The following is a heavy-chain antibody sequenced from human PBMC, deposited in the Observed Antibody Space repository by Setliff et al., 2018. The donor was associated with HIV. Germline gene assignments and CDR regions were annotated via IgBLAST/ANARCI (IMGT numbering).Heavy chain of an antibody. CDR2: MNPNSGVS. Sequence: GASVKVSCKASGGTFRSHEISWLRRATGQGLEWMGWMNPNSGVSGYGQKFQGRVTMTRDTSISTAYMELSSLTSEDTAVYYCARGKGVGGVIITGGLDVWGKGTTVTVSS. CDR3: ARGKGVGGVIITGGLDV. J-gene: IGHJ6*04. CDR1: GGTFRSHE. D-gene: IGHD3-10*01. V-gene: IGHV1-8*02.